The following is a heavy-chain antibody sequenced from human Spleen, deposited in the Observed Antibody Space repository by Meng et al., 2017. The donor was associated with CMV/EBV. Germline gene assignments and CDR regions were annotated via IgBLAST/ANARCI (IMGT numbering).Heavy chain of an antibody. CDR1: VCSFTGSY. J-gene: IGHJ4*02. V-gene: IGHV4-34*01. D-gene: IGHD3-22*01. CDR3: EREFIHSGGYYAFDY. CDR2: INNSSGA. Sequence: VSVCSFTGSYLRWLRQRPGQGLEWVGVINNSSGASNIPSLNRRVTISLDTSNNQVSMRLASVTAADTAVYSCEREFIHSGGYYAFDYWGQGALVTVSS.